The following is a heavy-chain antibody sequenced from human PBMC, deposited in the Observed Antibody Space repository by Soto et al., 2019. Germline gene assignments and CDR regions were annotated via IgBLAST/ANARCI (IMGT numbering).Heavy chain of an antibody. Sequence: PGGSLRLSCVASGFNLSHPWMTWVRQAAGKGLEWVGRIKSKTDGRTADYAAPVKGRATISRDDSKNTVYLQMNSLKTEDTAVYYCTTGIYYDILTGYHNVAYWGQGARATVS. CDR1: GFNLSHPW. J-gene: IGHJ4*02. CDR2: IKSKTDGRTA. CDR3: TTGIYYDILTGYHNVAY. V-gene: IGHV3-15*01. D-gene: IGHD3-9*01.